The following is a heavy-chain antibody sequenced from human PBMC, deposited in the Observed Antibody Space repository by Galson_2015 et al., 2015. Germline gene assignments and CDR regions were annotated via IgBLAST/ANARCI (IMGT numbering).Heavy chain of an antibody. J-gene: IGHJ4*02. Sequence: SVKVSCKASGYSFISYLMHWVRQAPGQRLEWMGWINVGNGNTKYSQNFQGRVTITRDTSASTAYMELSSLRSEDTAVYYCARLPVAATPFDYWGQGTLVTVSS. CDR1: GYSFISYL. CDR3: ARLPVAATPFDY. D-gene: IGHD2-15*01. V-gene: IGHV1-3*01. CDR2: INVGNGNT.